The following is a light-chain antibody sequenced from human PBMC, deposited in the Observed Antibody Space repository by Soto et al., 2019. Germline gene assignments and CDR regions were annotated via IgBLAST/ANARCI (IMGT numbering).Light chain of an antibody. CDR3: QQSYSTPQAT. J-gene: IGKJ4*01. Sequence: DIQMTQSPSSLSASVGDRVTITCRASQSISTYLNWYQQKPGKAPKLLIYATSSLQRGVPSRFSGSGSGTDFTLTINSLQPEDFATYYCQQSYSTPQATFGGGTKVDIK. V-gene: IGKV1-39*01. CDR2: ATS. CDR1: QSISTY.